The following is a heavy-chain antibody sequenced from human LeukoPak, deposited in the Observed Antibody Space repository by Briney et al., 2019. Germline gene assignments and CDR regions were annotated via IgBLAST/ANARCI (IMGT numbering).Heavy chain of an antibody. CDR3: ARSVGDGYTEGPFDY. J-gene: IGHJ4*02. V-gene: IGHV3-53*01. D-gene: IGHD5-24*01. CDR2: IYSGDNT. CDR1: GFTVSSNY. Sequence: PGGSLRLSCAASGFTVSSNYMSWVRQAPGKGLEWVSVIYSGDNTYYADSVKGRLTISRDNSKNTLYLQMNSLRAEDTAVYYCARSVGDGYTEGPFDYWGQGTLVTVSS.